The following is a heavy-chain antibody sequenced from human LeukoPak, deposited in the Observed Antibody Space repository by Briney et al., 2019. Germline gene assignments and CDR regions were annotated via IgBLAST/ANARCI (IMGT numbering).Heavy chain of an antibody. D-gene: IGHD6-19*01. CDR3: ARRSSGWYWSFDY. J-gene: IGHJ4*02. CDR2: IKQDGSEK. CDR1: GFTFSSYA. Sequence: GGSLRLSCAASGFTFSSYAMSWVRQAPGKGLEWVANIKQDGSEKYYVDSVKGRFTISRDNAKNSLYLQMNSLRAEDTAVYYCARRSSGWYWSFDYWGQGTLVTVSS. V-gene: IGHV3-7*01.